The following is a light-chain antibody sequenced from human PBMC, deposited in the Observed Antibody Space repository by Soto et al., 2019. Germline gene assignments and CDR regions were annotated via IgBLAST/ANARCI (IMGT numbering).Light chain of an antibody. J-gene: IGKJ3*01. CDR2: GAS. V-gene: IGKV3-20*01. Sequence: ESVLLQSNGTLSLSPGERATLSCRASQGVTGTYLAWYQQKGGQAPRLLIYGASTRATGIPARFSGSGSGTDFTLTISRLEPEDFAVYYCQQYGTSPFTFGPGTKVDI. CDR1: QGVTGTY. CDR3: QQYGTSPFT.